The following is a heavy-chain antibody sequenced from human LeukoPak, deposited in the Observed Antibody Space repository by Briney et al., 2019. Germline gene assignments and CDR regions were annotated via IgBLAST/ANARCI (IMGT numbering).Heavy chain of an antibody. CDR3: AKDDNWLQFES. V-gene: IGHV3-48*04. Sequence: GGSLRLSCAASEFNFNIYSMNWVRQAPGKGLEWVSYIDISGTTKDYADSVKGRFTISRDNAKNTLYLQMNSLRAEDTAVYYCAKDDNWLQFESWGQGTLVTVSS. CDR1: EFNFNIYS. D-gene: IGHD5-24*01. CDR2: IDISGTTK. J-gene: IGHJ5*01.